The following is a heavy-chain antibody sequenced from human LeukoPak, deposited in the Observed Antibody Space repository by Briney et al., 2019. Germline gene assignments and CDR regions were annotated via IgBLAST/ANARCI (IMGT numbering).Heavy chain of an antibody. CDR2: IKQDGSEK. CDR1: GFTFSSYW. V-gene: IGHV3-7*01. J-gene: IGHJ4*02. D-gene: IGHD3-22*01. Sequence: LAGGSLRLSCAASGFTFSSYWMSWVRQAPGKGLEWVANIKQDGSEKYYVASVKGRFTISRDNAKNSLYLQMNSLRAEDTAVYYCAREIYYYDSSGYYLDYWGQGTLVTVSS. CDR3: AREIYYYDSSGYYLDY.